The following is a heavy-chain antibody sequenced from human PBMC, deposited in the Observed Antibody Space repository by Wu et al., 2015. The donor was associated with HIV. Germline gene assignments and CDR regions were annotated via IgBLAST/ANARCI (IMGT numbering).Heavy chain of an antibody. Sequence: QVQLVQSGAEVKKPGSSVKVSCKASGGSFRNYAINWVRQARGQGLEWMGGIIPVFATTDYAQKFQVRVTITADESTSTVYMDLRNLKSEDTAVYFCARASVPAPEYTTPAGAELGAFVYVGPRDEWSPSLQ. CDR1: GGSFRNYA. V-gene: IGHV1-69*12. CDR3: ARASVPAPEYTTPAGAELGAFVY. D-gene: IGHD2-15*01. CDR2: IIPVFATT. J-gene: IGHJ3*02.